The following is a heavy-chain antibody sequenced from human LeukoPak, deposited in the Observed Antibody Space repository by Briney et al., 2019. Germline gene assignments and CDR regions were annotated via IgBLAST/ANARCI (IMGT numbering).Heavy chain of an antibody. D-gene: IGHD1-1*01. CDR3: ARGGPTGTTFFDY. J-gene: IGHJ4*02. CDR1: GFIFSSYD. CDR2: IGTDGDT. V-gene: IGHV3-13*04. Sequence: PGGSLRLSCAASGFIFSSYDMQWVRQATGKGLEWVSGIGTDGDTYYSDSVKGRFSISRENVEKSLYLQMNSLRAGDTAVYFCARGGPTGTTFFDYWGQGTLVTVSS.